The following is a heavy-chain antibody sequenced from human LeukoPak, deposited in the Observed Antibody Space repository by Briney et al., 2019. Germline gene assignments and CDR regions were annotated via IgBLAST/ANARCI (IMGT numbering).Heavy chain of an antibody. CDR1: GGSISSSSYY. D-gene: IGHD6-13*01. Sequence: SETLSLTCTVSGGSISSSSYYWGWIRQPPGKGLEWIGSIYYSGSTYYNPSLKSRVTISVDTSKNQFSLKLSSVTAADTAVYYCARAVLAAAGTIPHFDHWGQGTLVTVSS. V-gene: IGHV4-39*01. CDR2: IYYSGST. CDR3: ARAVLAAAGTIPHFDH. J-gene: IGHJ4*02.